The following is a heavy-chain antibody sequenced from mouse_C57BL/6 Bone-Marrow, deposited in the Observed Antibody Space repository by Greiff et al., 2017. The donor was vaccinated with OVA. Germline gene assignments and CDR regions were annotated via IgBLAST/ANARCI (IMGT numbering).Heavy chain of an antibody. CDR2: SRNKANDYTT. Sequence: EVKLVESGGGLVQSGRSLRLSCATSGFTFSDFYMEWVRQAPGKGLEWIAASRNKANDYTTEYSASVKGRFIVSRDTSQSILYLQMNALRAEDTAIYYCARDVTTGWYFDVWGTGTTVTVSS. D-gene: IGHD1-1*01. V-gene: IGHV7-1*01. CDR3: ARDVTTGWYFDV. J-gene: IGHJ1*03. CDR1: GFTFSDFY.